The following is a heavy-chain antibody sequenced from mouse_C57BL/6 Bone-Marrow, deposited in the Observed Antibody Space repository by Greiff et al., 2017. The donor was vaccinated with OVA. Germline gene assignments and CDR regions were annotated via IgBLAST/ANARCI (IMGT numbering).Heavy chain of an antibody. V-gene: IGHV1-9*01. D-gene: IGHD2-3*01. CDR3: ARWHDGYYVYYWYFDV. CDR2: ILPGSGST. J-gene: IGHJ1*03. Sequence: VMLVESGAELMKPGASVKLSCKATGYTFTGYWIEWVKQRPGHGLEWIGEILPGSGSTNYNEKFKGKATFTADTSSNTAYMQLSSLTTEDSAIYYCARWHDGYYVYYWYFDVWGTGTTVTVSS. CDR1: GYTFTGYW.